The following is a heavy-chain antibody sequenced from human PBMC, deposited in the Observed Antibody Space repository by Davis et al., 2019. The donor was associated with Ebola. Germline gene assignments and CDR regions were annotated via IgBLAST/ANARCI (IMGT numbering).Heavy chain of an antibody. Sequence: SVKVSCKASGGTFSSYAISWVRQAPGQGLEWMGGIIPIFGTANYAQKFQGRVTMTEDTSTDTAYMELSSLRSEDTAVYYCATTMPGSQFMDVWGQGTTVTVSS. V-gene: IGHV1-69*06. CDR3: ATTMPGSQFMDV. CDR2: IIPIFGTA. CDR1: GGTFSSYA. J-gene: IGHJ6*02. D-gene: IGHD3-10*01.